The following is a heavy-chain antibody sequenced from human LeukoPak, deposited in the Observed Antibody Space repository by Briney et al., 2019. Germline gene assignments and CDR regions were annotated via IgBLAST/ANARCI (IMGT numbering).Heavy chain of an antibody. J-gene: IGHJ4*02. V-gene: IGHV1-2*02. D-gene: IGHD3-16*01. CDR2: INPNSGGT. Sequence: VSVKVSCKASGYTFTGYYMHWVRQAPGQGLEWMGWINPNSGGTNYAQKFQGRVTMTRDTSISTAYMELSRLRSDDTAVYYCSNSRGVWGSYYYWGQGTLVTVSS. CDR1: GYTFTGYY. CDR3: SNSRGVWGSYYY.